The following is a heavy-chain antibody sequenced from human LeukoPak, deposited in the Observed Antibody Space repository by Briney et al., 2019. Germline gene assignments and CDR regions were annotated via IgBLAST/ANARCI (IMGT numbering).Heavy chain of an antibody. CDR2: INPKSGGT. Sequence: ASVKVSCKASGYTFTGYYMHWVRQAPGQGLEWMGWINPKSGGTNYAQKFQGRVTMTRDTSIHTAYMELSRLRSDDTAVYYCARAPRRAGLIDWGQGTLVTVSS. V-gene: IGHV1-2*02. J-gene: IGHJ4*02. CDR3: ARAPRRAGLID. D-gene: IGHD3-22*01. CDR1: GYTFTGYY.